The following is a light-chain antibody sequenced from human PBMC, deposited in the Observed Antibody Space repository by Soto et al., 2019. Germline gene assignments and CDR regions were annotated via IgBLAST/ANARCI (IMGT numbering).Light chain of an antibody. CDR3: SSSTTSSTLV. CDR1: SSDLGGHNY. CDR2: DVN. J-gene: IGLJ3*02. Sequence: QSALTQPASVSGSPGQSITISCTETSSDLGGHNYVSWYQQHPGKAPKLIIYDVNNRPSGLSNRFSGSKSGNTASLTISGLQAEDEADYYCSSSTTSSTLVFGGGTKLPVL. V-gene: IGLV2-14*01.